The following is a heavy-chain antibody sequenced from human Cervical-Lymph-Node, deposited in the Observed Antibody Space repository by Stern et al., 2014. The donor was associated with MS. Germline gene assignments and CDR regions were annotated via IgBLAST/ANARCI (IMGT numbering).Heavy chain of an antibody. CDR3: ARSDSHGEGGYYYYYYGLDV. D-gene: IGHD4-17*01. CDR2: MYYSGRN. J-gene: IGHJ6*02. CDR1: GGSITSAGYY. V-gene: IGHV4-31*03. Sequence: QVQLQESGPGLVKPSQTLSLTCTVSGGSITSAGYYWSWIRQRPGKGLEWVGYMYYSGRNYYNPSLKSRFSISVDTSKNQFSLKLMSVTAADTAVYYCARSDSHGEGGYYYYYYGLDVWGQGTTVTVSS.